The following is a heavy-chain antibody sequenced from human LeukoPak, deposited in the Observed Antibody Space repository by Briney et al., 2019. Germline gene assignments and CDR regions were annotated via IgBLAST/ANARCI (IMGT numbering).Heavy chain of an antibody. CDR3: ARDPGPSAFDY. CDR2: IKPDGSDQ. Sequence: GGSLRLSCAASGFTFSGYWMTWVRQAPGKGLEWVATIKPDGSDQYYVDSLRGRFTISRDNTKNSLYLQMNSLRVEDTAVYYCARDPGPSAFDYWGQGTLVTVSS. V-gene: IGHV3-7*01. CDR1: GFTFSGYW. J-gene: IGHJ4*02.